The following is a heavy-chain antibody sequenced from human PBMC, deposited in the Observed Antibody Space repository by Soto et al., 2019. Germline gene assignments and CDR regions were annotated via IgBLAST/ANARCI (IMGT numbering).Heavy chain of an antibody. Sequence: SETLSLTCTVSGGSISGSSYYWGWIRQPPGKGLEWIGSIYYTGSTYYNPSLKSRVTISVDTSKNQFSLKLSSVTAADTAVYYCARQRRYYYDSSGYPDYWGQGTLVTVSS. V-gene: IGHV4-39*01. J-gene: IGHJ4*02. CDR2: IYYTGST. D-gene: IGHD3-22*01. CDR1: GGSISGSSYY. CDR3: ARQRRYYYDSSGYPDY.